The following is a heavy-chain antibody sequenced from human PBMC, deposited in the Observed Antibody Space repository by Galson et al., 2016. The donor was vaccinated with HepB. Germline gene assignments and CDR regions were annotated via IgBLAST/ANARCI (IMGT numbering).Heavy chain of an antibody. CDR2: IYYSGST. CDR3: ARDMWDGYNYAVYFDC. D-gene: IGHD5-24*01. CDR1: GDSISSYS. J-gene: IGHJ4*02. V-gene: IGHV4-59*01. Sequence: SETLSLTCTVSGDSISSYSWSWIRQPPGKGLEWIGYIYYSGSTNYNPSLKSRVTISVDTSKNQFSLKLSSVTAADTAIYYCARDMWDGYNYAVYFDCWGQGTLVTVSS.